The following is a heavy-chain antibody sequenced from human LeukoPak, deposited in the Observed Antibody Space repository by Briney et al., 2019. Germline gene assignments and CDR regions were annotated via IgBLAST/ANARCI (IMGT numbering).Heavy chain of an antibody. CDR2: ISSNGDST. J-gene: IGHJ2*01. Sequence: HPGGSLRLSCEASGFTFSSYAMHWVRQAPGKGLEYVSCISSNGDSTYHINSVRGRFTISRDNSKNTLYLQMGSLRTEDMAVYYCARDDVLGDLFTDWYFDLWGRGTLVTVSS. CDR1: GFTFSSYA. D-gene: IGHD3-10*01. V-gene: IGHV3-64*01. CDR3: ARDDVLGDLFTDWYFDL.